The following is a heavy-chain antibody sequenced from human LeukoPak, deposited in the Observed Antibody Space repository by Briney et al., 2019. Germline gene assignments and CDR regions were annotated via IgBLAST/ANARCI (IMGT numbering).Heavy chain of an antibody. D-gene: IGHD1-1*01. Sequence: PSETLSLTCAVSGGSISNYYWSWIRQSPEKGLEWIGYIYYSGHTNYNPSLKSRVTMSVDTSKNQFSLKLTSVTAADTAVYYCARGGTRDNWVYYIDYWGQGTLVTVYS. J-gene: IGHJ4*02. CDR2: IYYSGHT. V-gene: IGHV4-59*01. CDR1: GGSISNYY. CDR3: ARGGTRDNWVYYIDY.